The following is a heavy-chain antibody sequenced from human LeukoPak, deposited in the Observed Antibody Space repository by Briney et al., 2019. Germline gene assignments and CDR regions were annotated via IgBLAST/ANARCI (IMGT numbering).Heavy chain of an antibody. V-gene: IGHV1-2*02. Sequence: GASVTVSCRASGYTFTDYDIHWLRQAPGQGLEWMGWIYPNNGGTNYAQKSQGRVTMTSDTSISTYYLDLSSLTFDDTAVYYCARGGYGLGGGSFWGQGALVTVSS. CDR3: ARGGYGLGGGSF. CDR1: GYTFTDYD. CDR2: IYPNNGGT. D-gene: IGHD3-16*01. J-gene: IGHJ4*02.